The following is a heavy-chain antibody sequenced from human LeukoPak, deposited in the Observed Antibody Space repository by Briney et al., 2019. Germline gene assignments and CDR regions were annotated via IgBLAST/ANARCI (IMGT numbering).Heavy chain of an antibody. Sequence: GGSLRLSCAASGFTFSGCVMLWVRQAPGMGLQYVSSIDPNGEASYYANSVKGRFSISRDNSNNMLYLRMGSLTSADMGVYYCAAQGGRTGAYGPWGQGTLVTVAS. CDR1: GFTFSGCV. D-gene: IGHD3/OR15-3a*01. CDR3: AAQGGRTGAYGP. CDR2: IDPNGEAS. V-gene: IGHV3-64*01. J-gene: IGHJ5*02.